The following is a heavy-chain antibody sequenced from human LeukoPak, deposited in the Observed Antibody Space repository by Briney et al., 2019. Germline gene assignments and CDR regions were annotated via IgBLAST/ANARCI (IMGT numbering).Heavy chain of an antibody. Sequence: PGGSLRLSCTASGFTLFTFNNAWMSWVRQTPGKGLEWIGRIKSKTDGGATEYTAPVKGRFSISRDDSKNTVHLQMNSLKTEDTAVYYCTTDLLDYWGQGTLVTVSS. CDR2: IKSKTDGGAT. V-gene: IGHV3-15*01. J-gene: IGHJ4*02. CDR3: TTDLLDY. CDR1: GFTLFTFNNAW.